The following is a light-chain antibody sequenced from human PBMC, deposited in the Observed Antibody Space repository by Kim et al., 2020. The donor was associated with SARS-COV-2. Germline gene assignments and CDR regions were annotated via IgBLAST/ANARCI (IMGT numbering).Light chain of an antibody. CDR3: NSRDNSGASYV. CDR1: SLGRYY. J-gene: IGLJ1*01. V-gene: IGLV3-19*01. CDR2: AKD. Sequence: SSELTQDPAVSVALGQTVRITCQGDSLGRYYASWYQQRPGQGPVLVIYAKDNRPSGIPDRFSGSSAGNIASLTITGAQAEDEADYYCNSRDNSGASYVFGTGTKVTVL.